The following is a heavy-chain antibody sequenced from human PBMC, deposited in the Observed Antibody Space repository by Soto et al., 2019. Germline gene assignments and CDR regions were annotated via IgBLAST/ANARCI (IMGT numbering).Heavy chain of an antibody. CDR1: GLTFRNAW. Sequence: GGSLRLSCAASGLTFRNAWMSWVRQAPGKGLEWVGRIKSKGSGGTTDYAAPVKGRFTISRDDSKQALFLQMNSLKTEDTAVYYCTWNLDYYYKVGVWGQGTTVTVSS. V-gene: IGHV3-15*01. D-gene: IGHD1-7*01. CDR2: IKSKGSGGTT. J-gene: IGHJ6*02. CDR3: TWNLDYYYKVGV.